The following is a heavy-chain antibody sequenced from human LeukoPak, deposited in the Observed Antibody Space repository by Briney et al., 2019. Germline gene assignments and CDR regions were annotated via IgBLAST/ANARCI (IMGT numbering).Heavy chain of an antibody. CDR3: ARVAYSGYDSRGAFDI. CDR1: GGSISTYY. J-gene: IGHJ3*02. D-gene: IGHD5-12*01. Sequence: SETLSLTCTLSGGSISTYYWTWIRQPPGKGLESIGYVFYTGSTNYNPSLKSRVTISVDMSKNQFSLKLNSVTAADTAIYYCARVAYSGYDSRGAFDIWGQGTMVTVSS. CDR2: VFYTGST. V-gene: IGHV4-59*01.